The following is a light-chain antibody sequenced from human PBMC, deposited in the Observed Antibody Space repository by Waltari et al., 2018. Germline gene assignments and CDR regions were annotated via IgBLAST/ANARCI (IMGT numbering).Light chain of an antibody. CDR2: LCS. J-gene: IGKJ1*01. CDR1: QSLLHSNGYNY. V-gene: IGKV2-28*01. CDR3: MQPLQTPWT. Sequence: DIVMTQSPLSLPVIPGEPASISCRSSQSLLHSNGYNYLDWYLQTPGQSPQLLFYLCSDRASGVPDRFSGSGAGTDFPLKISRVEADDVGVYYCMQPLQTPWTFGQGTKVEIK.